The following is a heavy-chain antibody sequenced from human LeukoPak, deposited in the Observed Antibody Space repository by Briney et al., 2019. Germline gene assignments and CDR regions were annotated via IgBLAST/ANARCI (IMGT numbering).Heavy chain of an antibody. CDR2: ISSSSSTI. CDR3: ARVQPPYSSPCGY. CDR1: GFTFSSYS. J-gene: IGHJ4*02. D-gene: IGHD6-13*01. V-gene: IGHV3-48*04. Sequence: GGSLRLSCAASGFTFSSYSMNWVRQAPGKGLEWVSYISSSSSTIYYADSVKGRFTISRDNAKNSLYLQMNSLRAEDTAVYYCARVQPPYSSPCGYWGQGTLVTVSS.